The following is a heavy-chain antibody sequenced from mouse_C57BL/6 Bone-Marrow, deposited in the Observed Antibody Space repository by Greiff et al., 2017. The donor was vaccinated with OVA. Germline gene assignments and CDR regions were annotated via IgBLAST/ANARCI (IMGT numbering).Heavy chain of an antibody. Sequence: QVQLQQSGPELVKPGASVKISCKASGYTFTDYYINWVKQRPGQGLEWIGWIFPGSGSTYYNEKFKGKATLTVDNSSSTAYMLLSSLTSEDSAVYVCARSIITTVVERGYWGQGTTLTVSS. CDR1: GYTFTDYY. CDR2: IFPGSGST. D-gene: IGHD1-1*01. J-gene: IGHJ2*01. V-gene: IGHV1-75*01. CDR3: ARSIITTVVERGY.